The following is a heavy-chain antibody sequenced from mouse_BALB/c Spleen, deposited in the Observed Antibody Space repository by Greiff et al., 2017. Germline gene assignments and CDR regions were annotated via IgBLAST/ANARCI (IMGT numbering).Heavy chain of an antibody. V-gene: IGHV1S81*02. D-gene: IGHD1-2*01. CDR2: INPSNGGT. J-gene: IGHJ2*01. Sequence: VQLVESGAELVKPGASVKLSCKASGYTFTSYYMYWVKQRPGQGLEWIGEINPSNGGTNFNEKFKSKATLTVDKSSSTAYMQLSSLTSEDSAVYYCTRIGYGLDYWGQGTTLTVSS. CDR1: GYTFTSYY. CDR3: TRIGYGLDY.